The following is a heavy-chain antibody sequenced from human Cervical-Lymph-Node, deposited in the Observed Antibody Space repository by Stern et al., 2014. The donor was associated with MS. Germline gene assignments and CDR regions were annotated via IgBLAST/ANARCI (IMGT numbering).Heavy chain of an antibody. CDR2: IIPIFGTA. CDR1: GGTFSSYA. D-gene: IGHD5-18*01. V-gene: IGHV1-69*01. J-gene: IGHJ4*02. CDR3: ATREKTDTAMVLFDY. Sequence: VQLVESGAEVKKPGSSVKVSCKASGGTFSSYAISWVRQDPGQGVEWMGGIIPIFGTANYAQKFQGRVTITADESTSTAYMELSSLRSEDTAVYYCATREKTDTAMVLFDYWGQGTLVTVSS.